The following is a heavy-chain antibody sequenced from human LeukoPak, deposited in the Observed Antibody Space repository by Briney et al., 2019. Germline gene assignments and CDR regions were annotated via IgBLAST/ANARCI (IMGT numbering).Heavy chain of an antibody. CDR1: GGSISTSNYY. V-gene: IGHV4-39*07. D-gene: IGHD1-26*01. CDR2: IFYSGST. Sequence: SETLSLTCTVSGGSISTSNYYWGWIRQPPGKGLEWIGNIFYSGSTYYSPSLRSRVTISLDTSRNQFSLKLSSVTAADTAVYYCARVGVTADFDYWGQGTLVTVSS. CDR3: ARVGVTADFDY. J-gene: IGHJ4*02.